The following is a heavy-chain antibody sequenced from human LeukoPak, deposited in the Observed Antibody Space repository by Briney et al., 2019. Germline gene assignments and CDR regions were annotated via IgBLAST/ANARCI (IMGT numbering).Heavy chain of an antibody. CDR3: AKSNGYGLIDV. CDR2: IYHSGST. D-gene: IGHD3-10*01. CDR1: GGSISSSNW. J-gene: IGHJ3*01. V-gene: IGHV4-4*02. Sequence: SETLSLTCAVSGGSISSSNWWTWVRQPPGKGLEWIGEIYHSGSTNYNPSLKSRVTISLDTSRNQFSLKLNSVAAADTAVYYCAKSNGYGLIDVWGQGTMVTVSS.